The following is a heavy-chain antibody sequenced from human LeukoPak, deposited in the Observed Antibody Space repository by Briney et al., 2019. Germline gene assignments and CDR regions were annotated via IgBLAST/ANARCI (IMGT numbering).Heavy chain of an antibody. CDR2: IIPIFGTA. J-gene: IGHJ4*02. Sequence: GASVKVSCKASGGTFSSYAISWVRQAPGQGLEWMGGIIPIFGTANYAQKFQGRVTITADTSTSTAYLELRGLRSDDTAVYYCARPLDYGETARLGLEYWGQGTLVTVSS. D-gene: IGHD4-17*01. CDR1: GGTFSSYA. V-gene: IGHV1-69*06. CDR3: ARPLDYGETARLGLEY.